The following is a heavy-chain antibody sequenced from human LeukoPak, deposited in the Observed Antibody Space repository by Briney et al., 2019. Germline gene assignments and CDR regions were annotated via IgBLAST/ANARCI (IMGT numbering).Heavy chain of an antibody. CDR1: GFTFSSYA. D-gene: IGHD6-6*01. CDR2: ISYDGSNK. V-gene: IGHV3-30*01. Sequence: GRSLRLSCAASGFTFSSYAMHWVRQAPGKGLEWVAVISYDGSNKYDADSVKGRFTISRDNSKNTLYLQMNSLRAEDTAVYYCARGKSIAARPMARGGYFDYWGQGTLVTVSS. J-gene: IGHJ4*02. CDR3: ARGKSIAARPMARGGYFDY.